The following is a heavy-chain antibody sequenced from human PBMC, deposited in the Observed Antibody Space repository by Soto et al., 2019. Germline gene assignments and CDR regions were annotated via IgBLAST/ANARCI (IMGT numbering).Heavy chain of an antibody. CDR2: ISYDGSNK. D-gene: IGHD1-26*01. J-gene: IGHJ4*02. CDR1: GFTFSSYA. CDR3: ARDRWDSNYFDY. V-gene: IGHV3-30-3*01. Sequence: QVQLVESGGGVVQPGRSLRLSCAASGFTFSSYAMHWVRQAPGKGLEWVAVISYDGSNKYYADSVKGRFTISRDNSTNTLYLQMNSLRAEDTAVYYCARDRWDSNYFDYWGQGTLVTVSS.